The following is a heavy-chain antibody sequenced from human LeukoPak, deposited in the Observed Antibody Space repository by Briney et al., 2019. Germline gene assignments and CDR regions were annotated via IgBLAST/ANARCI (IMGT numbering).Heavy chain of an antibody. CDR3: ARDLEGATRYFDY. Sequence: GASVKVSCKASGGTFSSYAISWVRQAPGQGLEWMGGIIPIFGTANYAQKFQGRVTITADESTSTAYMELSSLRSEDTAVYYCARDLEGATRYFDYWGQGTLVTVSS. CDR1: GGTFSSYA. D-gene: IGHD1-26*01. CDR2: IIPIFGTA. J-gene: IGHJ4*02. V-gene: IGHV1-69*13.